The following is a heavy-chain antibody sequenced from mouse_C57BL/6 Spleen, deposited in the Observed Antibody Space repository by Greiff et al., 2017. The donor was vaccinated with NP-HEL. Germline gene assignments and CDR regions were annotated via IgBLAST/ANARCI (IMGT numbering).Heavy chain of an antibody. CDR3: ARSDDGYCMFAY. Sequence: QVQLQQPGAELVKPGASVKLSCKASGYTFTSYWMHWVKQRPGQGLEWIGMIHPNSGSTNYNEKFKSKATLTVDKSSSTAYMQLSSLTSEDSAVYYCARSDDGYCMFAYWGQGTLVTVAA. V-gene: IGHV1-64*01. J-gene: IGHJ3*01. D-gene: IGHD2-3*01. CDR1: GYTFTSYW. CDR2: IHPNSGST.